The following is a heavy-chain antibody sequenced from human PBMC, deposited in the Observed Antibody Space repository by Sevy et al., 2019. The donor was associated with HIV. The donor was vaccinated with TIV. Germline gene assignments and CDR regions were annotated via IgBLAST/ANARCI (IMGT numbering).Heavy chain of an antibody. CDR1: GFTFSTYA. V-gene: IGHV3-23*01. CDR2: ISGSGGGT. Sequence: GGSLRLSCAASGFTFSTYAMSWVRQAPGKGLEWVSAISGSGGGTFYADSVKGRFTISRDNSKNTLYLQMNSLRVEDTAVYYCAKFFPHDALDIWGQGTMVTVSS. D-gene: IGHD3-3*01. CDR3: AKFFPHDALDI. J-gene: IGHJ3*02.